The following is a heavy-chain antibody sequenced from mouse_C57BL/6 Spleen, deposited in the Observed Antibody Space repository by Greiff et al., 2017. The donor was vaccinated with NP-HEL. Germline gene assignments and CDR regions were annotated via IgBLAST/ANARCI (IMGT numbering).Heavy chain of an antibody. Sequence: VQLQQPGAELVKPGASVKLSCKASGYTFTSYWMQWVKQRPGQGLEWIGEIDPSDSYTNYNQKFKGKATVTVDTSSSTAYMQLSSLTSEDSAVYYCARGGHDYDEGLDYWGQGTTLTVSS. CDR1: GYTFTSYW. J-gene: IGHJ2*01. D-gene: IGHD2-4*01. CDR3: ARGGHDYDEGLDY. V-gene: IGHV1-50*01. CDR2: IDPSDSYT.